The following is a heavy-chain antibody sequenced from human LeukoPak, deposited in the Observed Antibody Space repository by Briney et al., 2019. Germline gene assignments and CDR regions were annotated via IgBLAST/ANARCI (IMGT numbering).Heavy chain of an antibody. CDR3: ARGDGIAAFY. Sequence: PSQTLSLTCTVSGGSISRGSYYWSWIRQPAGKGLEWIGRIYASGSTKYSTSLKSRVTISVDTSKNQSSLKLSSATAADTAVYYCARGDGIAAFYWGQGTLVTVCS. CDR1: GGSISRGSYY. V-gene: IGHV4-61*02. CDR2: IYASGST. D-gene: IGHD6-13*01. J-gene: IGHJ4*02.